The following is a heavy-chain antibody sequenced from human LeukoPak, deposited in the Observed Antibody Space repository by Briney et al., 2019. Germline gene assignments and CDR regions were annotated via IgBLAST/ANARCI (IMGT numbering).Heavy chain of an antibody. V-gene: IGHV4-34*01. Sequence: PSETLSLTCAVYGGSFSGYYWSWIRQPPGKGLEWIGEINHSGSTNYNPSLKSRVTISVDTSKNQFSLKLSSVTAADTAVYYCARGGVNDYVWGSYRSHYYFDYWGQGTLVTVSS. CDR2: INHSGST. CDR1: GGSFSGYY. D-gene: IGHD3-16*02. J-gene: IGHJ4*02. CDR3: ARGGVNDYVWGSYRSHYYFDY.